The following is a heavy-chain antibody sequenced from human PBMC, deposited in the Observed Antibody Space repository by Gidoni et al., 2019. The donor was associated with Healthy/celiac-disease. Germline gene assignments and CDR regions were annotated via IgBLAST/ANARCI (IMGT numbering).Heavy chain of an antibody. D-gene: IGHD4-17*01. J-gene: IGHJ2*01. Sequence: EVQLVQSGAEVKKPGESLKLSCKGSGYSFTSYWIGWVRQMPGKGMEWMGISNPGDSDTRYSPSFQGQVTSSADKSNSAAYLQWSSLKAADTAMYYCARRLYGDRYFDLWGRGTLVTVSS. CDR2: SNPGDSDT. CDR1: GYSFTSYW. V-gene: IGHV5-51*01. CDR3: ARRLYGDRYFDL.